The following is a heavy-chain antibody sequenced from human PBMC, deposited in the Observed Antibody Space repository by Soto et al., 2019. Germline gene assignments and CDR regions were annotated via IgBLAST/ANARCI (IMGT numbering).Heavy chain of an antibody. Sequence: QVLLQESGPGLVQPSGTLSLSCAVSGVSISSSYFWGWVRQSPGKGLEWFGDISHVGSVNYNPSLQRRATISMDRSKHEFSLQLVSVTAADTAVYYGARSVGWYVFDFWGRGSLVIVSS. CDR1: GVSISSSYF. V-gene: IGHV4-4*02. CDR3: ARSVGWYVFDF. D-gene: IGHD6-19*01. J-gene: IGHJ4*02. CDR2: ISHVGSV.